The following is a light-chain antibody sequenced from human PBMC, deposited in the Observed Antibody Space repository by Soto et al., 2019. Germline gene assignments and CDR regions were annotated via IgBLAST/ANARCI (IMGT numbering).Light chain of an antibody. CDR2: GAS. CDR1: QDIAGY. V-gene: IGKV1D-12*01. CDR3: HQAYSFPIT. Sequence: EIQEIQSPSSVSASVGDRATITCRASQDIAGYLAWYQHKPGRTPELLIHGASRLQSGVPARFSGSGSGTDFTPSINSLQPEVFATYYCHQAYSFPITFGQGTDWRL. J-gene: IGKJ5*01.